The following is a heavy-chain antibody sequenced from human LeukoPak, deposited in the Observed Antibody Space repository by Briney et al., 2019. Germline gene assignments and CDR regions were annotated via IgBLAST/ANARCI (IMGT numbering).Heavy chain of an antibody. J-gene: IGHJ3*02. CDR2: ISAYNGNT. V-gene: IGHV1-18*01. D-gene: IGHD3-22*01. CDR1: GYTFTSYG. Sequence: GASVKVSRKASGYTFTSYGINWVRQAPGQGLEWMGWISAYNGNTNYAQKLQGRVTMTRDTSTSTVYIELRSLRSDDTALYYCARGGDMRVVGAFDIWGQGTMVTVSS. CDR3: ARGGDMRVVGAFDI.